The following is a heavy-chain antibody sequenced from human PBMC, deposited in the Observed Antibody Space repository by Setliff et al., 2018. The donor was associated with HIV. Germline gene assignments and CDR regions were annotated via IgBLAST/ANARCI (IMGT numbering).Heavy chain of an antibody. Sequence: SVKVSCKVSGYTLTELSMHWVRQAPGKGLEWMGRFDPEDGDTIYAQKFQGRVTMTEDASTDTAYMQLTSLRSEDTAVYYCTTAKEVWLAEGGFDYGGQGTLVTVSS. V-gene: IGHV1-24*01. J-gene: IGHJ4*02. D-gene: IGHD6-19*01. CDR3: TTAKEVWLAEGGFDY. CDR2: FDPEDGDT. CDR1: GYTLTELS.